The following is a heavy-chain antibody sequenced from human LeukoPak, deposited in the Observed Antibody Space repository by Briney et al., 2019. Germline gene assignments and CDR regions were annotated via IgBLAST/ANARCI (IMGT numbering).Heavy chain of an antibody. J-gene: IGHJ3*02. Sequence: ASVKVSCKASGYTFTSYYMHWVRQAPGQGLEWMGIINPSGGSTSYAQKFQGRVTMTRDTSTSTVYMELSSLRSEDTAVYYCASRKRVYCGGGCYDAFDIWGQGTMVTVSS. V-gene: IGHV1-46*01. CDR2: INPSGGST. CDR3: ASRKRVYCGGGCYDAFDI. D-gene: IGHD2-21*02. CDR1: GYTFTSYY.